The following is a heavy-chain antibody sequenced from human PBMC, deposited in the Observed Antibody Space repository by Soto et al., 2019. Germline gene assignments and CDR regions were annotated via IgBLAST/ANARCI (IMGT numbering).Heavy chain of an antibody. Sequence: PGGSLRLSCAASGFTFSSYGMLWVRQAPGKGLEWVAVISYDGGTTYYADSVKGRFTISRDNSKNTLYLQMNSLRAEDTAVYYCAKNPGYYYDSTGYHFDYWGQGTLVTVSS. CDR1: GFTFSSYG. CDR2: ISYDGGTT. CDR3: AKNPGYYYDSTGYHFDY. D-gene: IGHD3-22*01. V-gene: IGHV3-30*18. J-gene: IGHJ4*02.